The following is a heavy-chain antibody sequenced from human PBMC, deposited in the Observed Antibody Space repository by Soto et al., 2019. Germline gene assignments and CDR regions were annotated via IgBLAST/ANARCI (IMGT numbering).Heavy chain of an antibody. D-gene: IGHD5-12*01. J-gene: IGHJ4*02. V-gene: IGHV4-30-4*07. CDR3: ARGQSIVAAIDYFDY. CDR2: VYQSGRT. CDR1: GAYVSSAGYS. Sequence: SETLSLTCSVSGAYVSSAGYSWSWIRHPPGKGLEWIGYVYQSGRTYGSVTTSYNPSLQSRVTISVDRSTNQLSLKLISVTAEDTAVYFCARGQSIVAAIDYFDYWGQGSLVTVS.